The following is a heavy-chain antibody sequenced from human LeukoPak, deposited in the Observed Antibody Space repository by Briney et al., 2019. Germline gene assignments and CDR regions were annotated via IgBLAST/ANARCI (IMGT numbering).Heavy chain of an antibody. D-gene: IGHD4-17*01. CDR3: ARQGRTTRNDY. V-gene: IGHV4-39*01. J-gene: IGHJ4*02. CDR1: GGSISSSSYY. CDR2: IYYSGST. Sequence: SETLSLTCTVSGGSISSSSYYWGWIRQPPGKGLEWIGSIYYSGSTYYNPSLKSRVTISVDTSKNQFSLKLSSVTAADTAVYYCARQGRTTRNDYWGQGTLVTVSS.